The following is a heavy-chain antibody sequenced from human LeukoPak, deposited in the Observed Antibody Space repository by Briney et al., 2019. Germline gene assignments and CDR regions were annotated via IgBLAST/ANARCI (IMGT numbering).Heavy chain of an antibody. J-gene: IGHJ5*02. V-gene: IGHV3-23*01. D-gene: IGHD6-6*01. Sequence: QAPGKGLEWVSAISGSRGSTYYADSVKGRFTISRDNSKNTLYLQMNSLRAEDTAVYYCAKDFGLDSSSSPRVHWFDPWGQGTLVTVSS. CDR2: ISGSRGST. CDR3: AKDFGLDSSSSPRVHWFDP.